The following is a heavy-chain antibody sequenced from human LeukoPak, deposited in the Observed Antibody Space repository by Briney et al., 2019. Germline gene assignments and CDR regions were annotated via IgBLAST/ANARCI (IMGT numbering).Heavy chain of an antibody. Sequence: ASVKVSCKASGYTFTRYGISWVRQAPGQGLEWMGWISGYNGNTKYAQKFQGRGTMTTDTCTSTASMELRSLRSDDTAVYYCARAGYDILTLAPDPANDYWGQGILVTVSS. CDR2: ISGYNGNT. V-gene: IGHV1-18*01. CDR1: GYTFTRYG. J-gene: IGHJ4*02. D-gene: IGHD3-9*01. CDR3: ARAGYDILTLAPDPANDY.